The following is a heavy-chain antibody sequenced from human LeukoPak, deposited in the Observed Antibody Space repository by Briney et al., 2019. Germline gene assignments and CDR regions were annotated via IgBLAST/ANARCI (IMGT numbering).Heavy chain of an antibody. CDR2: IWYDGSNK. CDR3: AKWDAYIES. D-gene: IGHD3-16*01. Sequence: AGRSLRLSCAASGFTFSSYGMHWVRQAPGKGLEWVAVIWYDGSNKYYADSVKGRFTISRDNSKNTVYLQMNSLRAEDTAVYYCAKWDAYIESWGQGTLVTVSS. J-gene: IGHJ5*02. CDR1: GFTFSSYG. V-gene: IGHV3-33*06.